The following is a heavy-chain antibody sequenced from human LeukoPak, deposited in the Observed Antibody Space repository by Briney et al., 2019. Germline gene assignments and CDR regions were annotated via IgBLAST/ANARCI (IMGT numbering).Heavy chain of an antibody. J-gene: IGHJ4*02. CDR2: INHSGST. V-gene: IGHV4-34*01. CDR3: ASLYARGEKKYYSDY. CDR1: GGPFSGYY. Sequence: SETLSLTCAVYGGPFSGYYWSWIRQPPGKGLEWIGEINHSGSTNYNPSLKSRVTISVDTSKNQFSLKLSSVTAADTAVYYCASLYARGEKKYYSDYWGQGTLVTVSS. D-gene: IGHD3-10*01.